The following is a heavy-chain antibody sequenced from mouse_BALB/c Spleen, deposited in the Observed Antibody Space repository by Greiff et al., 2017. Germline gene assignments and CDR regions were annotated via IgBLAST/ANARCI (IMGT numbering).Heavy chain of an antibody. CDR3: ARDAGWDGDWYFDV. Sequence: EVKVVESGGGLVQPGGSLRLSCATSGFTFSDFYMEWVRQPPGKRLEWIAASRNKANDYTTEYSASVKGRFIVSRDTSQSILYLQMNALRAEDTAIYYCARDAGWDGDWYFDVWGAGTTVTVSS. CDR2: SRNKANDYTT. V-gene: IGHV7-1*02. J-gene: IGHJ1*01. D-gene: IGHD1-1*02. CDR1: GFTFSDFY.